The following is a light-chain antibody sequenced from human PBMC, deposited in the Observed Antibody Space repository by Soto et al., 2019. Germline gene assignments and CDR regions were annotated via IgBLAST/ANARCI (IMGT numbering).Light chain of an antibody. J-gene: IGKJ4*01. CDR1: RSIYNY. CDR2: GAS. Sequence: IQMTPSTSSLSASVGDRVTITCRASRSIYNYLHWNQQKPGKAPKLLIFGASTLYSGVPSRFRGSTSGSGVTDYSLTITSLQPEDFETYYCQHTYNTPAFGGGNTV. V-gene: IGKV1-39*01. CDR3: QHTYNTPA.